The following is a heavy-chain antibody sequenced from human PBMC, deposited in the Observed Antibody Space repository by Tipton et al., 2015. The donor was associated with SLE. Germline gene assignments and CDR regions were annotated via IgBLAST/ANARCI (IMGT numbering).Heavy chain of an antibody. V-gene: IGHV4-61*09. CDR2: IYTSGST. J-gene: IGHJ4*02. CDR3: AGQDHSGSPWYYFDY. CDR1: GGSISSGSYY. D-gene: IGHD1-26*01. Sequence: TLSLTCTVSGGSISSGSYYWSWIRQPAGKGLEWIGHIYTSGSTNYNPSLKSRVTISVDTSKNQFSLKLSSVTAADTAVYYCAGQDHSGSPWYYFDYWGQGTLVTVSS.